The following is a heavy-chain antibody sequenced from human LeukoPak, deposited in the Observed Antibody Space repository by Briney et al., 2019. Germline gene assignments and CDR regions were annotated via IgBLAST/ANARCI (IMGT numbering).Heavy chain of an antibody. D-gene: IGHD3-10*02. Sequence: GGTLRLSCAASGFTFSSYGMSWVRQAPGKGLEWVSAISGSGGSTYYADSVKGRFTISRDNSKNTLYLQMNSLRAEDTAVYYCAKDRLFSRAFDIWGQGTMVTVSS. CDR3: AKDRLFSRAFDI. CDR1: GFTFSSYG. V-gene: IGHV3-23*01. J-gene: IGHJ3*02. CDR2: ISGSGGST.